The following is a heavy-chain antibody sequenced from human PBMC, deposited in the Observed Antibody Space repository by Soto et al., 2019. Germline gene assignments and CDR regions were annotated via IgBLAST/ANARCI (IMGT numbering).Heavy chain of an antibody. Sequence: QVQLQQWGAGLLKPSETLSLTCAVYSGSFSGYYWSWIRQPPGKGLEWIGEINHSGSTNYNPSLKSRVTISVDTSKNQFSLKLSSVTAADTAVYYCARGRGIFAYWGQGTLVTVSS. V-gene: IGHV4-34*01. CDR2: INHSGST. D-gene: IGHD2-15*01. CDR1: SGSFSGYY. J-gene: IGHJ4*02. CDR3: ARGRGIFAY.